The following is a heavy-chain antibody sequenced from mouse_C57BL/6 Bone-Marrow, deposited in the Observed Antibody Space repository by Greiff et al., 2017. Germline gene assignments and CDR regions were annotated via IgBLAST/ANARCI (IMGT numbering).Heavy chain of an antibody. V-gene: IGHV5-6*02. CDR3: ARRWFYYAMDY. D-gene: IGHD2-2*01. CDR1: GFTFSSYG. J-gene: IGHJ4*01. Sequence: EVMLVESGGDLVKPGGSLKLSCAASGFTFSSYGMSWVRQTPDKRLEWVATISSGGSYTYYPDSVKGRFTISRDNAKNTLYLQMSSLKSEDTAMYYCARRWFYYAMDYWGQGTSVTVSS. CDR2: ISSGGSYT.